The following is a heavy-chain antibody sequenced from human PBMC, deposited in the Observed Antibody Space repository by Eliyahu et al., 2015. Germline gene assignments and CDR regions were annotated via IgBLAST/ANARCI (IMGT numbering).Heavy chain of an antibody. D-gene: IGHD3-10*01. CDR3: ARRRTMVRGVIGNWFDP. V-gene: IGHV5-10-1*03. CDR1: GXXFTSYW. CDR2: IDPSDSYT. Sequence: EVQLVQSGAEVKKPGESLRISCKXSGXXFTSYWXSWVRQMPGKGLEWMGRIDPSDSYTNHSPSFQGHVTISADKSISTAYLQWSSLKASDTAMYYCARRRTMVRGVIGNWFDPWGQGTLVTVSS. J-gene: IGHJ5*02.